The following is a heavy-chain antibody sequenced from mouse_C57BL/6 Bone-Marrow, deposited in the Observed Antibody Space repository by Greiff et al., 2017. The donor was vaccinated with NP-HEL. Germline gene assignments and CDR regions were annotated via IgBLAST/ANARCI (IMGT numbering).Heavy chain of an antibody. Sequence: DVMLVESGEGLVKPGGSLKLSCAASGFTFSSYAMSWVRQTPEKRLEWVAYISSGGDYIYYADTVKGRFTISRDNARNTLYLQMSSLKSEDTAMYYCTRDRGAVVADVWGTGTTVTVSS. D-gene: IGHD1-1*01. CDR2: ISSGGDYI. CDR3: TRDRGAVVADV. CDR1: GFTFSSYA. V-gene: IGHV5-9-1*02. J-gene: IGHJ1*03.